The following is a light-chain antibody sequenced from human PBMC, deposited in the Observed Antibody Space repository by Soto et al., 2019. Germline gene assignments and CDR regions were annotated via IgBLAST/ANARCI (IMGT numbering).Light chain of an antibody. J-gene: IGKJ1*01. V-gene: IGKV3-15*01. Sequence: EIVMTQSPATLSVSPGERATLYCRASQSVSSDLAWYHQKPGQPPRLLIYGASTRATGIPARFSGSGSGTEFTLTINSLQSEDFAVYYCQQYNNWPRTFGQGTKVDIK. CDR3: QQYNNWPRT. CDR2: GAS. CDR1: QSVSSD.